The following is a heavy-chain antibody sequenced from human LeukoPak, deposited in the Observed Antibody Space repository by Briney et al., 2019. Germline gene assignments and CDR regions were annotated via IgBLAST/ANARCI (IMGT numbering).Heavy chain of an antibody. CDR2: INYSGST. CDR1: GGSFSGYS. V-gene: IGHV4-34*01. Sequence: SETLSLTCAVYGGSFSGYSWSWIRQPPGKGLEWIGEINYSGSTKYNPSLKSRVTIPVDTSKNQFSLKLNSVTAADTAVYYCARHGSANLDYWGQGTLVTVSS. D-gene: IGHD4/OR15-4a*01. CDR3: ARHGSANLDY. J-gene: IGHJ4*02.